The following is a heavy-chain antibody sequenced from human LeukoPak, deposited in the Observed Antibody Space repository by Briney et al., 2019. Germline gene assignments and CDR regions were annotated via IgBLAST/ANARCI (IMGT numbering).Heavy chain of an antibody. D-gene: IGHD3-22*01. Sequence: GGSLRLSCAASGFTFSSCAMSWVRQAPGKGLEWVSGISGSGASTYYADSVRGRFTISRDNSKNTLYLQMNSLRAEDTAVYYCAKAYYDSSGSYSFDYWGQGTLVTVSS. CDR3: AKAYYDSSGSYSFDY. CDR1: GFTFSSCA. V-gene: IGHV3-23*01. J-gene: IGHJ4*02. CDR2: ISGSGAST.